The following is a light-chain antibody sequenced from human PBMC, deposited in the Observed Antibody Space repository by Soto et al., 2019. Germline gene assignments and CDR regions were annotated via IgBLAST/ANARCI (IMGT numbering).Light chain of an antibody. CDR1: QSISSN. J-gene: IGKJ1*01. Sequence: EIVMTQSPATLSVSPGERATLSCRASQSISSNLAWYQQKPGQAPRLLIYGASTRATGIPARFSGSGSGTEFTLTISSLQSEDFAVYYCHHYNNWPPWTFGQGPKVEIK. CDR2: GAS. V-gene: IGKV3-15*01. CDR3: HHYNNWPPWT.